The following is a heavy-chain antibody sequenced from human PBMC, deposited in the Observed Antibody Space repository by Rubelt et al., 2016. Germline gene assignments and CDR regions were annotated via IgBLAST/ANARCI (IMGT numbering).Heavy chain of an antibody. CDR1: GFTFSSYA. Sequence: QVQLVESGGGVVQPGRSLRLSCAASGFTFSSYAMHWVRQAPGKGLEWVAVISYDGSNKSYADSVKGRFTISRDNSKNTLYLQMNSLRAEDTAVYYCAREIGDCADLFDYWGQGTLVTVSS. J-gene: IGHJ4*02. D-gene: IGHD2-21*02. V-gene: IGHV3-30*04. CDR2: ISYDGSNK. CDR3: AREIGDCADLFDY.